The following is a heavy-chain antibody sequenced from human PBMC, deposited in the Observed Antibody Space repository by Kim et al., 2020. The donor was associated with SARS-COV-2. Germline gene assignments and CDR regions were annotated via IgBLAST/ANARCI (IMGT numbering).Heavy chain of an antibody. Sequence: GGSLRLSCAASGFTFSSYAMHWVRQAPGKGLEWVAVISYDGSNKYYADSVKGRFTISRDNSKNTLYLQMNSLRAEDTAVYYCARDYHGPPGYSSSWQIFDYWGQGTLVTVSS. CDR2: ISYDGSNK. CDR3: ARDYHGPPGYSSSWQIFDY. V-gene: IGHV3-30*04. D-gene: IGHD6-13*01. J-gene: IGHJ4*02. CDR1: GFTFSSYA.